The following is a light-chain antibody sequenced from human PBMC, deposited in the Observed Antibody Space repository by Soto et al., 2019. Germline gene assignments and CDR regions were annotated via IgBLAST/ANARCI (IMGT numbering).Light chain of an antibody. Sequence: ALTQPASVSGSPGQSITISCTGTSSDVGSYNLVSWYQQHPGKAPKLMIYEGSKRPSGVSNRFSGSKSGNTASLTISGLQAEDEADYYCCSYAGSSKVFGGGTKLTVL. CDR2: EGS. CDR3: CSYAGSSKV. J-gene: IGLJ2*01. V-gene: IGLV2-23*01. CDR1: SSDVGSYNL.